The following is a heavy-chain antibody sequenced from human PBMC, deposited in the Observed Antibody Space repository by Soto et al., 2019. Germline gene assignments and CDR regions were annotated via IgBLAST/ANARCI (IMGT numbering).Heavy chain of an antibody. D-gene: IGHD3-10*02. CDR2: INPGDHST. Sequence: ASVKVSCKASGYSVTAYYMHWLRQAPGQAFEWMGMINPGDHSTRYSHSFQGRVAMTSDTSTSTVYLELSSLRSEDTALYYCARSYVQSRPIDYWGQGTLVTVSS. J-gene: IGHJ4*02. CDR1: GYSVTAYY. CDR3: ARSYVQSRPIDY. V-gene: IGHV1-46*01.